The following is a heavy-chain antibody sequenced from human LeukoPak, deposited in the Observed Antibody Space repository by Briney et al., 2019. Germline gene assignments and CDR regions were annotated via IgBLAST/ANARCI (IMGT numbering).Heavy chain of an antibody. V-gene: IGHV4-59*12. CDR2: VYYTGRT. CDR1: GGAISSYY. Sequence: SETLSLTCSVSGGAISSYYWSWIRQPPGEGLEWIGYVYYTGRTKYNPSLNSRVTMSVDTSKNQFSLKLSSVTAADTAVYYCARYGYSGYDSDDGLADYWGQGTLVTVSS. D-gene: IGHD5-12*01. CDR3: ARYGYSGYDSDDGLADY. J-gene: IGHJ4*02.